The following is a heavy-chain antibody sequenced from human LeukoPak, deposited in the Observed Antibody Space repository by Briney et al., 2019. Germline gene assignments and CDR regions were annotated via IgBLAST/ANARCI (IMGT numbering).Heavy chain of an antibody. CDR2: IKSKTDGGTT. D-gene: IGHD3-22*01. CDR1: GFTFSNAW. J-gene: IGHJ4*02. Sequence: GGSLRLSCAASGFTFSNAWMSWVRQAPGKGLEWVGRIKSKTDGGTTDYAAPVRGRFTISRDDSKNTLYLQMISLKTEDTAVYYCTTYYYDSTSDFAYWGQGTLVIVSS. CDR3: TTYYYDSTSDFAY. V-gene: IGHV3-15*01.